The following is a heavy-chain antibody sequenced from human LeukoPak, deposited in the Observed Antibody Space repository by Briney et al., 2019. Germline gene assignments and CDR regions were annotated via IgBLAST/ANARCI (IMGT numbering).Heavy chain of an antibody. CDR2: IYPGDSDT. V-gene: IGHV5-51*01. D-gene: IGHD5-24*01. Sequence: GESLQISCKGSGYSFTSHWIGWVRQMPGKGLEWMGIIYPGDSDTRYSPSFQGQVTISADKSISTAYLQWSSLRASDTAMYYCARAGRRDGYNHPSSYWGQGTLVTVSS. J-gene: IGHJ4*02. CDR3: ARAGRRDGYNHPSSY. CDR1: GYSFTSHW.